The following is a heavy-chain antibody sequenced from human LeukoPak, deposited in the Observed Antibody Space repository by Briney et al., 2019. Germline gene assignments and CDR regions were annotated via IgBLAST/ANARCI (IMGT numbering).Heavy chain of an antibody. CDR1: GFTFSDYY. CDR2: ISSSGSTI. V-gene: IGHV3-11*01. D-gene: IGHD1/OR15-1a*01. CDR3: ARGPPYNWNTPGYMDV. J-gene: IGHJ6*03. Sequence: GGSLRLSCAASGFTFSDYYMSWIRQAPGKGLEWVSYISSSGSTIYYADSVKGRFTISRDNAKNSLYLQMNSLRAEDTAVYYCARGPPYNWNTPGYMDVWGKGTTVTVSS.